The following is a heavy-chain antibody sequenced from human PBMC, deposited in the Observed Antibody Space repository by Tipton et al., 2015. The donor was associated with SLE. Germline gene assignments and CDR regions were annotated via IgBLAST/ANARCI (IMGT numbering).Heavy chain of an antibody. CDR2: IYTSGST. V-gene: IGHV4-61*09. D-gene: IGHD4-17*01. Sequence: TLSLTCTVSGGSISSGSYYWSWIRQPAGKGLEWIGHIYTSGSTNYNPSLKSRVTISVDTPKNQFSLKLSSVTAADTAVYYCARATVTRDAFDIWGQGTMVTVSS. J-gene: IGHJ3*02. CDR1: GGSISSGSYY. CDR3: ARATVTRDAFDI.